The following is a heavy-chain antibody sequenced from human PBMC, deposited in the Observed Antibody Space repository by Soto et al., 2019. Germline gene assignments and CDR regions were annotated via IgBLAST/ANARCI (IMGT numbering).Heavy chain of an antibody. D-gene: IGHD3-3*01. J-gene: IGHJ4*02. CDR1: GGSISSSSYY. CDR3: ARIPPNYDFWSGYQYYFDY. V-gene: IGHV4-39*01. Sequence: QLQLQESGPGLVKPSETLSLTCTVSGGSISSSSYYWGWIRQPPGKGLEWIGSIYYSGSTYYNPSLKSRVTISVDTSKNQFSLKLSSVTAADTAVYYCARIPPNYDFWSGYQYYFDYWGQGTLVTVSS. CDR2: IYYSGST.